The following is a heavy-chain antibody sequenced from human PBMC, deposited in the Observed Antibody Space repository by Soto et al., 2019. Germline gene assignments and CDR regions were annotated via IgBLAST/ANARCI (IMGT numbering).Heavy chain of an antibody. CDR3: ARVHEGSYYNVDY. Sequence: GGSLRLSCAASGFTFSSYGMHWVRQAPGKGLEWVAVIWYDGTNKYYADSVKGRFTISRDNSKNTLYLQMNSLRAEDTAVYYCARVHEGSYYNVDYWGQGTLVTVSS. V-gene: IGHV3-33*01. D-gene: IGHD3-10*01. J-gene: IGHJ4*02. CDR2: IWYDGTNK. CDR1: GFTFSSYG.